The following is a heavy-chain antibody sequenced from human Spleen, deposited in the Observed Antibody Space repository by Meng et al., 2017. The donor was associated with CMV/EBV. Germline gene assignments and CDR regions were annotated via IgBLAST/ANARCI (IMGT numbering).Heavy chain of an antibody. V-gene: IGHV1-18*01. CDR1: GYTFTSYG. D-gene: IGHD2-2*01. CDR3: ARARLGGYCSSTSCADNWFDP. Sequence: VQLVQFGAEGKKPGASVKVSCKASGYTFTSYGISWVRQAPGQGLEWMGWISAYNGNTNYAQKLQGRVTMTTDTSTSTAYMELRSLRSDDTAVYYCARARLGGYCSSTSCADNWFDPWGQGTLVTVSS. J-gene: IGHJ5*02. CDR2: ISAYNGNT.